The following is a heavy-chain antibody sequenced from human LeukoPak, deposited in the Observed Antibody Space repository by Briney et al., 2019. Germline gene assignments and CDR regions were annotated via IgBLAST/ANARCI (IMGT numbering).Heavy chain of an antibody. Sequence: PGRSLRLSREASGFTFDDYAMHWVRQAPGKGLEWVSGISWNSGSIGYADSVKGRFTISRDNAKNSLYLQMNSLRAEDTALYYCAEGGSSYAFDIWGQGTMVTVSS. CDR3: AEGGSSYAFDI. CDR2: ISWNSGSI. D-gene: IGHD6-6*01. CDR1: GFTFDDYA. J-gene: IGHJ3*02. V-gene: IGHV3-9*01.